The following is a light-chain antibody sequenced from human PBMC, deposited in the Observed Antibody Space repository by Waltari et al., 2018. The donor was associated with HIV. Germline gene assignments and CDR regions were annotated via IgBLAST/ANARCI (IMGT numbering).Light chain of an antibody. CDR3: SSYSARGFVV. V-gene: IGLV2-14*01. J-gene: IGLJ3*02. CDR1: TTDLRDFHF. CDR2: EVY. Sequence: HSALTQPASVSGSPGQSITISCTVPTTDLRDFHFVSWYQQSPGRAPKLIIFEVYSRPSGISDRFSGSKSGVTASLTISALRAEDEADYFCSSYSARGFVVFGGGTKVTVL.